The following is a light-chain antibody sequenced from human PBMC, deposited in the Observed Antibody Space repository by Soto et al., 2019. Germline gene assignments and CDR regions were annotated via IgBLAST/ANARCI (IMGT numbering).Light chain of an antibody. CDR2: ETS. Sequence: DLQVTQSPSTLSASVGDRVTITCRASQSISSHLAWYRQKPGKAPNLLIFETSNLHVGVPSRISARGTVPDFTLTIANLQPDDFATYYCLQYDISSPYTFGQGTNLEI. CDR1: QSISSH. J-gene: IGKJ2*01. V-gene: IGKV1-5*03. CDR3: LQYDISSPYT.